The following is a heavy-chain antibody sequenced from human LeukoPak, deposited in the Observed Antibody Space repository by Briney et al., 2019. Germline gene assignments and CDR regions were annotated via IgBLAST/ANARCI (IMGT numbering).Heavy chain of an antibody. CDR1: GFTFSSYW. D-gene: IGHD3-22*01. J-gene: IGHJ4*02. CDR3: ARDHYYDSSGYDY. CDR2: IKQDGSEK. V-gene: IGHV3-7*01. Sequence: GGSLRLSCAASGFTFSSYWMSWVRQAPGKGLEWVANIKQDGSEKYYVDSVKGRFTISRDNAKNSLYLQMNSLRAEDTAVCYCARDHYYDSSGYDYWGQGTLVTVSS.